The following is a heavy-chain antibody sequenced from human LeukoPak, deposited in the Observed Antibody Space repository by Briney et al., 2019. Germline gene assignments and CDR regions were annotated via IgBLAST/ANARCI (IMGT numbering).Heavy chain of an antibody. CDR2: IYYSGST. D-gene: IGHD3-10*01. CDR3: ARDLGENHGMDV. Sequence: SETLSLTCTVSGGSVSSGSYYWSWIRQPPGKGLEWIGYIYYSGSTNYNPSLKSRVTISVDTSKNQFSLKLSSVTAADTAVYYCARDLGENHGMDVWGQGTTVTVSS. CDR1: GGSVSSGSYY. V-gene: IGHV4-61*01. J-gene: IGHJ6*02.